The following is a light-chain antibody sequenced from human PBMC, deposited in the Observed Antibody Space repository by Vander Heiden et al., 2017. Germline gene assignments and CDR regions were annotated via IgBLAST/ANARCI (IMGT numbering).Light chain of an antibody. Sequence: DIHMTQSPSSLSASVGDRVTITYRASQSISSYLNWYQQKPGKAPKLLIYAASSLQSGVPSRFSGSGSGTDFTLTISSLQPEDFATYYCQQSYSTPQTFGQGTKVEIK. CDR3: QQSYSTPQT. V-gene: IGKV1-39*01. CDR1: QSISSY. J-gene: IGKJ1*01. CDR2: AAS.